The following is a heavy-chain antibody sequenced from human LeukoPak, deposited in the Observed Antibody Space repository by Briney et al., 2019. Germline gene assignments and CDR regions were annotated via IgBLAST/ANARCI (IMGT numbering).Heavy chain of an antibody. J-gene: IGHJ4*02. D-gene: IGHD6-19*01. V-gene: IGHV4-39*01. CDR1: GGSISSSSFY. CDR2: IYYSGSP. Sequence: PSETLSLTCTVSGGSISSSSFYWGWIRQPPGKGPEWIGSIYYSGSPYYNPSLKSRVTISVDTSKNQFSLRLSSVTAADTAVYYCARQKAEQWLVLYYWGQGTLVTVSS. CDR3: ARQKAEQWLVLYY.